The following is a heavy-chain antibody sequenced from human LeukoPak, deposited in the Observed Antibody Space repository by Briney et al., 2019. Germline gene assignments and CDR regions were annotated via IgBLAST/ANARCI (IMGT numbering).Heavy chain of an antibody. V-gene: IGHV4-30-4*01. J-gene: IGHJ2*01. CDR1: GGSISSGDYY. D-gene: IGHD2-2*01. CDR3: ATAPLPATMWNWYFDL. CDR2: IYNSGTI. Sequence: PSETLSLTCTVSGGSISSGDYYWSWIRQPPGKGLEWIGYIYNSGTIYYSPSLKSRLTISVDTSRNQFSLRLRSVTAADTAVYYCATAPLPATMWNWYFDLWGRGTLVTVSS.